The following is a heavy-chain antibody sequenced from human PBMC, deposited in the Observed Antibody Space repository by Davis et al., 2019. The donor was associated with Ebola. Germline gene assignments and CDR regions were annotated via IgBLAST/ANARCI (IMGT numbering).Heavy chain of an antibody. J-gene: IGHJ4*02. D-gene: IGHD3-10*01. Sequence: PGGSLRLSCAASGFTFSGSSMNWVRQAPGKGLEWVSHISGGTSATCYADSVKGRFTISRDNAKNSLYLQMNSLRAEDTAVYYCARESYFGSGTYGIDYWGQGPLVTVSS. CDR3: ARESYFGSGTYGIDY. CDR1: GFTFSGSS. V-gene: IGHV3-48*04. CDR2: ISGGTSAT.